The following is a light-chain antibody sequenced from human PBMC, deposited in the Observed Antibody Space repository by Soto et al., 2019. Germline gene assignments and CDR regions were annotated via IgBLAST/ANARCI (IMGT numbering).Light chain of an antibody. J-gene: IGKJ1*01. CDR2: KAS. CDR3: QQYSDNWT. Sequence: DIQMTQSPSTLSASVGDRVTITCRASQSISSWLAWYQQKPGTAPKLLIYKASTLQSGVPSRFSGSVSGTEFTLSISSLQPDDFATYYCQQYSDNWTFGQGTKV. CDR1: QSISSW. V-gene: IGKV1-5*03.